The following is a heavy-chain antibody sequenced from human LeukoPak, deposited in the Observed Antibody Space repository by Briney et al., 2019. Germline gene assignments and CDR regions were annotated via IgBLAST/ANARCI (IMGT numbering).Heavy chain of an antibody. V-gene: IGHV4-4*07. J-gene: IGHJ4*02. CDR3: AREYGDFDY. Sequence: SETLSLTCTVSGDSINNYYWSWIRQPAGKGLEWIGRINASGRTNYNSALKSRVTMSVDTSKNQFSLKVKSVTAAGTAVYYCAREYGDFDYWGQGTLVTVSS. CDR1: GDSINNYY. CDR2: INASGRT. D-gene: IGHD4-17*01.